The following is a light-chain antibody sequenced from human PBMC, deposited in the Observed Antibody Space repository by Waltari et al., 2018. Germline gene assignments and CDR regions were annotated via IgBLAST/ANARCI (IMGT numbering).Light chain of an antibody. CDR3: CSYAGSSSLV. J-gene: IGLJ2*01. CDR2: DVT. CDR1: SRDIGSDKY. V-gene: IGLV2-23*02. Sequence: SALTQPASVSGSPGQAITIPCPATSRDIGSDKYVSWYQQYPGKAPKLMIYDVTKRPSGVSDRFSGSKSGNTASLTISGLQAEDEADYYCCSYAGSSSLVFGGGTKLTVL.